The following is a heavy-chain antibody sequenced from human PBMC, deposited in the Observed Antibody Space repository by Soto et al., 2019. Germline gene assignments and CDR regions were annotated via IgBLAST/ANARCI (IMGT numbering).Heavy chain of an antibody. CDR3: ASDRYDILTGYYPFDY. CDR1: GYTFTSYA. J-gene: IGHJ4*02. V-gene: IGHV1-3*01. Sequence: QVQLVQSGAEVKKPGASVKVSCKASGYTFTSYAMHWVRQAPGQRLEWMGWINAGNGNTKYSQKFQGRVTITRDTSACTAYMELSSLRSEDTAVYYCASDRYDILTGYYPFDYWGQGTLVTVSS. D-gene: IGHD3-9*01. CDR2: INAGNGNT.